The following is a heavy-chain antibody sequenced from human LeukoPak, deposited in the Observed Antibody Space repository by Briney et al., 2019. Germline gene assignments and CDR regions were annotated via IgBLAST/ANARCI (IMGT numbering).Heavy chain of an antibody. D-gene: IGHD3-22*01. CDR2: ISGSGGST. CDR3: AKRGVVIRVILVGFHKEAYYFDS. J-gene: IGHJ4*02. V-gene: IGHV3-23*01. Sequence: GGSLRLSCAVSGITLSNYGMSWVRQAPGKGLEWVAGISGSGGSTNYANSVKGRFTISRDNRKNTLYLQMNSLRVEDTAVYFCAKRGVVIRVILVGFHKEAYYFDSWGQGALVTVSS. CDR1: GITLSNYG.